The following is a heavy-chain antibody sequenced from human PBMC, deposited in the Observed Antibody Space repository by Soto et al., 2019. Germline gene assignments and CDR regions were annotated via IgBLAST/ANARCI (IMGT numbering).Heavy chain of an antibody. Sequence: PGGSLRLSCAASGFTFSSYGMHWVRQAPGKGLEWVAVISYDGSNKYYADSVKGRFTISRDNSKNTLYLQMNSLRAEDTAVYYCAKDHGPGIAGGLSSFDYWGQGTLVTVSS. V-gene: IGHV3-30*18. CDR2: ISYDGSNK. D-gene: IGHD3-16*01. CDR3: AKDHGPGIAGGLSSFDY. J-gene: IGHJ4*02. CDR1: GFTFSSYG.